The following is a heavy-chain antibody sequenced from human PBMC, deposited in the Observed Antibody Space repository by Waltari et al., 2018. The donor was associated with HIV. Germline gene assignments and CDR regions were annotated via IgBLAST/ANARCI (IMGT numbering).Heavy chain of an antibody. CDR1: GGSINSGDHY. J-gene: IGHJ6*02. CDR3: ARVHSFEFGLDV. Sequence: QVHLQESGPGLVKPSETLSLTCNVSGGSINSGDHYWTWVRQPPGRGLEWIGYIHYSGRTYYIPSLKGRLVISVDTSTNQFSLRLSSVTAADTAIYYAARVHSFEFGLDVWGQGTTVTVSS. V-gene: IGHV4-30-4*01. CDR2: IHYSGRT. D-gene: IGHD2-15*01.